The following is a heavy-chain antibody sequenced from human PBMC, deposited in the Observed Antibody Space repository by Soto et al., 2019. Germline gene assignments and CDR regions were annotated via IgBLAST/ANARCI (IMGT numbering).Heavy chain of an antibody. CDR2: VSWNSGTM. Sequence: EVQLVESGGGLVQPGRSLRLSCAASGFSCDEYAMHWVRQAPGKGLEWVSGVSWNSGTMGYGDSVRGRFAISRDNAKNSLYLQMNSLTTEDTALYYCAKGFCSSTRCLTYSYMDVWGKGTTVTVSS. J-gene: IGHJ6*03. D-gene: IGHD2-2*01. CDR1: GFSCDEYA. CDR3: AKGFCSSTRCLTYSYMDV. V-gene: IGHV3-9*01.